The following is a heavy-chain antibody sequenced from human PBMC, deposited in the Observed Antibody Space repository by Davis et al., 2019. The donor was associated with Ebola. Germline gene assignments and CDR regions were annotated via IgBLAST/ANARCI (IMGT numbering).Heavy chain of an antibody. CDR2: IKSKTDGGTT. CDR3: ARDRSHPTYNWNDYYGMDV. Sequence: PGGSLRLSCAASGFTFSNAWMSWVRQAPGKGLEWVGRIKSKTDGGTTDYAAPVKGRFTISRDDSKNTLYLQMNSLRAEDTAVYYCARDRSHPTYNWNDYYGMDVWGQGTTVTVSS. CDR1: GFTFSNAW. D-gene: IGHD1-20*01. J-gene: IGHJ6*02. V-gene: IGHV3-15*01.